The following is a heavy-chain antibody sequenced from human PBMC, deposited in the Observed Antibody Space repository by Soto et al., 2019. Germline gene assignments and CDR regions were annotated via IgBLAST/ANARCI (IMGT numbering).Heavy chain of an antibody. CDR2: ISSSSSTI. CDR1: GFTFSSYS. J-gene: IGHJ4*02. Sequence: GESLKISCAASGFTFSSYSMNWVRQAPGKGLEWVSYISSSSSTIYYADSVKGRFTISRDNAKNSLYLQMNSLRAEDTAVYYCARGSPQQLVRLSTGYWGQGTLVTVSS. V-gene: IGHV3-48*01. D-gene: IGHD6-13*01. CDR3: ARGSPQQLVRLSTGY.